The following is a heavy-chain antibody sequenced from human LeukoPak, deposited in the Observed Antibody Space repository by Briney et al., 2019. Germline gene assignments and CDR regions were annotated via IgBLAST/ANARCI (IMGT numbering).Heavy chain of an antibody. J-gene: IGHJ1*01. CDR3: AKLRHGYSYGYGYFQH. D-gene: IGHD5-18*01. CDR2: ISGRGGST. Sequence: AGGSLRLSCAASGFTFSSYAMSWVRQAPGKGLEWVSAISGRGGSTYYADSVKGRFTISRDNSKNPLYLQMNSLRAEDTAVYYCAKLRHGYSYGYGYFQHWGQGTLVTVSS. CDR1: GFTFSSYA. V-gene: IGHV3-23*01.